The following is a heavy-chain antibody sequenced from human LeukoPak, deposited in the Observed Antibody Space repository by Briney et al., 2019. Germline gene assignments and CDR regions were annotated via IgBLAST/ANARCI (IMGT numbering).Heavy chain of an antibody. Sequence: GGSLRLSCAAFGIAFDKSAMSWVRQAPGKGLEWVSTISHSGGATHYADSVKGRFTISRDNSKNTVSLQMSSLRVEDTAVYYCANFKGKDGIKDHFDYWGQGTLVTVSS. CDR2: ISHSGGAT. V-gene: IGHV3-23*01. J-gene: IGHJ4*02. CDR3: ANFKGKDGIKDHFDY. CDR1: GIAFDKSA. D-gene: IGHD5-24*01.